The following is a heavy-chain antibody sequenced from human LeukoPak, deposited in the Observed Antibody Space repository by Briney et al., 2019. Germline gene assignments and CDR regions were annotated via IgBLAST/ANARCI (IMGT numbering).Heavy chain of an antibody. V-gene: IGHV3-23*01. D-gene: IGHD4/OR15-4a*01. J-gene: IGHJ4*02. CDR2: IRGSGGST. Sequence: PGGSLRLSCAASGFTFSNYAMSWVRQAPGKGLEWVSLIRGSGGSTYHADSVKGRFTISRDDSKNTLYLHMNSLRDEDTAVYYCANFDYGSFSFDYWGQGTLVTISS. CDR3: ANFDYGSFSFDY. CDR1: GFTFSNYA.